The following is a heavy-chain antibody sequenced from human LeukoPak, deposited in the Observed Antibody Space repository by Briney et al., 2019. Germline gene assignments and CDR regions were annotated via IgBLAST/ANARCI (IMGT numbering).Heavy chain of an antibody. CDR1: GGSISSGTYY. V-gene: IGHV4-61*02. Sequence: PSETLSLTCTVSGGSISSGTYYWNWIRQPAGTGLEWIGRIYTSGSTNYNPSLTSRVTISVDTSKNQFSLKLSSVTAADTAVYYCATDKYIYDNSGSILVLWRQGTLVTVSS. J-gene: IGHJ4*02. CDR3: ATDKYIYDNSGSILVL. D-gene: IGHD3-22*01. CDR2: IYTSGST.